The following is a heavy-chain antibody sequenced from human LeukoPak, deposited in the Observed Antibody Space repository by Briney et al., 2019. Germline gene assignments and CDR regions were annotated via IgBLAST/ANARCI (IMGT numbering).Heavy chain of an antibody. CDR1: GGTISGYY. CDR3: ARMKLSVNDTFDY. CDR2: IHYSGIT. J-gene: IGHJ4*02. V-gene: IGHV4-59*01. Sequence: PSETLSLSCTVSGGTISGYYWSWLRLPPGKGLEWVGYIHYSGITKYSASLKSRLTLSVDASKNHLSLKLTSVTAADTAVYYCARMKLSVNDTFDYWGGGTLVTVSS. D-gene: IGHD1-1*01.